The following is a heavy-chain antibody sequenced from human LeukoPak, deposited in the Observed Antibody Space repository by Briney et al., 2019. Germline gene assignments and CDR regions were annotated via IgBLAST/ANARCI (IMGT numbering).Heavy chain of an antibody. V-gene: IGHV1-8*01. CDR1: GYTFTGYD. J-gene: IGHJ4*02. CDR3: ARGEYSSSGYPFDN. Sequence: EASVKVSCKTSGYTFTGYDINWVRQAPGQGLEWMGWMKSNSGDTHFAQKFQGRVTMTRNTSISTAFMELSSLRSEDTAVYYCARGEYSSSGYPFDNWGQGSLVTVSS. D-gene: IGHD6-13*01. CDR2: MKSNSGDT.